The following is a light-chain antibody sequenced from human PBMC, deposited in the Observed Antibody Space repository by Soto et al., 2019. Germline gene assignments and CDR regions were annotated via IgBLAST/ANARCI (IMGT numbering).Light chain of an antibody. CDR1: SGHSSYA. V-gene: IGLV4-69*01. J-gene: IGLJ2*01. CDR3: QTWGTGHVV. Sequence: QPVLTQSPSDSASLGASVKLTCTLSSGHSSYAIAWHQQQPEKGPRYLMKLNSDGSHSKGDGIPDRFSGSSSGAERYLTISSLQSEDEADYYCQTWGTGHVVFGGGTKLTVL. CDR2: LNSDGSH.